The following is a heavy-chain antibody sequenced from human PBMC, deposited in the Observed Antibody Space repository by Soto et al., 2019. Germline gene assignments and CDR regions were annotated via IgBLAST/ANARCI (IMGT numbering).Heavy chain of an antibody. CDR3: AKGRDYGDALQDF. Sequence: VQLLESGGGLVQPGGSLRLSCAASGFTFREFAMNWVRQAPGKGLEWVSTNTGSGDTTYYADSVKGRFTISRDNSKNTLYLHMNNLRAEDTAIYFCAKGRDYGDALQDFWGQGTLVTVSS. CDR1: GFTFREFA. D-gene: IGHD4-17*01. V-gene: IGHV3-23*01. CDR2: NTGSGDTT. J-gene: IGHJ4*02.